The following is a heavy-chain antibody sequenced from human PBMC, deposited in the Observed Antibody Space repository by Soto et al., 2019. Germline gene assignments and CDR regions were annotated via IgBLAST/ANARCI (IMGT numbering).Heavy chain of an antibody. V-gene: IGHV4-30-4*01. Sequence: SETLSLTCTVSGGSISSGDYYWSWIRQPPEKGLEWIGYIYYSGSTYYDPSLKSRVTISVDTSKNQFSLKLSSVTAADTAVYYCARALKMATIARHLDYWGQGTLVTVSS. CDR2: IYYSGST. CDR3: ARALKMATIARHLDY. D-gene: IGHD5-12*01. CDR1: GGSISSGDYY. J-gene: IGHJ4*02.